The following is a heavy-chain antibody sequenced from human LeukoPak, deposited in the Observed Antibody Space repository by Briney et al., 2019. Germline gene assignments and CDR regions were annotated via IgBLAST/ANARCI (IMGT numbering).Heavy chain of an antibody. CDR1: GFKFSSYS. V-gene: IGHV3-21*01. Sequence: PGGSLRLSCAASGFKFSSYSMNWVRQAPGKGLEWVSSISSSSSYIYYADSVKGRFTISRDNAKNSLYLQMNSLRAEDTAVYYCARSYSSSRGTFDYWGQGTLVTVSS. CDR2: ISSSSSYI. J-gene: IGHJ4*02. CDR3: ARSYSSSRGTFDY. D-gene: IGHD6-6*01.